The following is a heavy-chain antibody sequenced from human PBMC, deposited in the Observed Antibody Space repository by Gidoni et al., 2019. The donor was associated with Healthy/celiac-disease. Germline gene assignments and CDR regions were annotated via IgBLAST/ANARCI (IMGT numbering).Heavy chain of an antibody. CDR1: GFTFSSYG. J-gene: IGHJ4*02. CDR2: ISYDGSNK. CDR3: AKDYAYYYDSRGYFDY. D-gene: IGHD3-22*01. V-gene: IGHV3-30*18. Sequence: QVQRVESGGGVVQPGRSLRLPCAASGFTFSSYGMHWVRQAPGKGLEWVAVISYDGSNKYYADSVKGRFTISRDNSKNTLYLQMNSLRAEDTAVFYCAKDYAYYYDSRGYFDYWGQGTLVTVSS.